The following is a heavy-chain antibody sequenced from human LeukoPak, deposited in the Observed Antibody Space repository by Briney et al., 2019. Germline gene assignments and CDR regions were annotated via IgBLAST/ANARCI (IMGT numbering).Heavy chain of an antibody. V-gene: IGHV3-74*01. Sequence: GGSLRLSYAASGFTSSSYWMHWVRQAPGEGLMWVSRINTDGSSTTYADSVKGRFTISRDTAKNTLYLQMNSLRVEDTAMYYCAKDIEAMVTYFDYWGQGTLVTVSS. CDR2: INTDGSST. J-gene: IGHJ4*02. CDR1: GFTSSSYW. D-gene: IGHD5-18*01. CDR3: AKDIEAMVTYFDY.